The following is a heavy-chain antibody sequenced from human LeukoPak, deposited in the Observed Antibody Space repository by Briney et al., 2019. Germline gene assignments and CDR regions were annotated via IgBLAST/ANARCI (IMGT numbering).Heavy chain of an antibody. D-gene: IGHD3-10*01. J-gene: IGHJ4*02. CDR2: ISYDGSNK. V-gene: IGHV3-30-3*01. CDR3: AKDRLYYYGSGPPDWCFDY. CDR1: GFTFSSYA. Sequence: GGSLRLSCAASGFTFSSYAMHWVRQAPGKGLEWVAVISYDGSNKYYADSVKGRFTISRDNSKNTLYLQMNSLRAEDTAVYYCAKDRLYYYGSGPPDWCFDYWGQGTLVTVSS.